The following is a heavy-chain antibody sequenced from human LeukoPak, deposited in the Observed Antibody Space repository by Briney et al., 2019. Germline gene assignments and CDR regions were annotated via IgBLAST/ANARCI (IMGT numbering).Heavy chain of an antibody. CDR1: GFTFSSFT. J-gene: IGHJ3*02. CDR2: MSGSGRST. Sequence: GGSLRLSCAASGFTFSSFTMSWVRQAPGKGLEWVSAMSGSGRSTYYADSVKGRFTISRDNSKNTLYLQMNSLRAEDTAIYYCARSFGYGVDAFDIWGQGTMVTVSS. CDR3: ARSFGYGVDAFDI. D-gene: IGHD5-18*01. V-gene: IGHV3-23*01.